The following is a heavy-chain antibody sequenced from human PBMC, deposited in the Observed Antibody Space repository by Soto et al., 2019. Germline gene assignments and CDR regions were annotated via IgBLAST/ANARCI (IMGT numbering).Heavy chain of an antibody. D-gene: IGHD6-13*01. CDR3: ASSYGTSWYGDY. V-gene: IGHV1-69*01. J-gene: IGHJ4*02. Sequence: QVQLVPSGAEVKKPGSSVKVSCKASGGTFNNYAVTWVRQAPGQGLEWMGGIIPSSGTPNYAQRFQDRVTITADESTSTVYMELSSLRSEDTALYYCASSYGTSWYGDYWGQGTLVTVSS. CDR1: GGTFNNYA. CDR2: IIPSSGTP.